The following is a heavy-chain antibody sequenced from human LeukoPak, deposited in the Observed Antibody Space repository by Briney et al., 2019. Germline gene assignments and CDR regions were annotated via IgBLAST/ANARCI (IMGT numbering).Heavy chain of an antibody. D-gene: IGHD3-22*01. Sequence: GGSLRLSCAASGFPFSSYWMSWVRQAPGKGLEWVANIKQDGSEKYYVDSVKGRFTISRDNAKNSLYLQMNSLRAEDIAVYYCARYYYDSSGYSFFDYWGQGTLVTVSS. V-gene: IGHV3-7*01. CDR2: IKQDGSEK. J-gene: IGHJ4*02. CDR1: GFPFSSYW. CDR3: ARYYYDSSGYSFFDY.